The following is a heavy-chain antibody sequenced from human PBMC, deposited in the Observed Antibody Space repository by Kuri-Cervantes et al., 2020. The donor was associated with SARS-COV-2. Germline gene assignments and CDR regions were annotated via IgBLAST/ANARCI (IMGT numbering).Heavy chain of an antibody. CDR3: ARGSYDYYYYYYMYV. J-gene: IGHJ6*03. V-gene: IGHV1-2*02. D-gene: IGHD4-17*01. Sequence: ASVKVSCKASGYTFTGYYMHWVRQAPGQGLEWMGWINPNSGGTNNAQKFQGRVTITRDTSASTAHMELSSLRSEDTAVYYCARGSYDYYYYYYMYVWGKGTTVTVSS. CDR1: GYTFTGYY. CDR2: INPNSGGT.